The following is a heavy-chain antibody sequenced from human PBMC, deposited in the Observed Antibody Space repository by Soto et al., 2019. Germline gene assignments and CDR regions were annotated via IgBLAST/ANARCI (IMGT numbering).Heavy chain of an antibody. CDR3: ATPYLLYAFDI. CDR1: GFTFSSYA. J-gene: IGHJ3*02. CDR2: ISGSGSST. D-gene: IGHD2-15*01. Sequence: EVHLLESGGNLVQPGGSLRLSCAASGFTFSSYAMSWVRQAPGKGLEWVSAISGSGSSTFYADSVMGRFTISRDNSKNTVYLQMNSLRAEDTAVYYCATPYLLYAFDIWGQGTMVTVSS. V-gene: IGHV3-23*01.